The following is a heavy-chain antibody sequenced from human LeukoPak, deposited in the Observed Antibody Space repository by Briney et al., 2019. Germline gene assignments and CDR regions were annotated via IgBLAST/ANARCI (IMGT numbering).Heavy chain of an antibody. CDR2: IKQDGSEK. CDR3: ARDFKYGSGSPW. D-gene: IGHD3-10*01. V-gene: IGHV3-7*01. J-gene: IGHJ4*02. CDR1: GFTFSSYW. Sequence: GGSLRLSCSASGFTFSSYWMSWVRQAPGKGLEWVAIIKQDGSEKYYVDSVKGRFTISRDNAKNTLYLQMNSLRAEDTAVYYCARDFKYGSGSPWWGQGTLVTVSS.